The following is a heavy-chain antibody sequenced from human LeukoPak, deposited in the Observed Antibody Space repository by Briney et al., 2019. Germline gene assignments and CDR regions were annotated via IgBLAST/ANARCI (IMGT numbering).Heavy chain of an antibody. J-gene: IGHJ4*02. CDR1: GYTFTGYY. V-gene: IGHV1-2*02. Sequence: ASVKVSCKASGYTFTGYYMHWVRQAPGQGLEWMGWINPNSGGTNYAQKFQGRVTMTRDTSISTAYMELSRLRSDDTAVYYCARVENYVWGSYREDYWGQGTLVTVSP. CDR2: INPNSGGT. D-gene: IGHD3-16*02. CDR3: ARVENYVWGSYREDY.